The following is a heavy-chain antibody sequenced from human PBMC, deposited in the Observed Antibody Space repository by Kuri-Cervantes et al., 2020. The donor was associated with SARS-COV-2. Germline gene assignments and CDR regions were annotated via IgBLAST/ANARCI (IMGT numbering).Heavy chain of an antibody. J-gene: IGHJ4*02. V-gene: IGHV4-34*01. CDR3: ARGVPGY. CDR1: GESFIGYY. CDR2: INHSGST. Sequence: SETLSLTCAVYGESFIGYYWSWVRQPPGKGLEWIGDINHSGSTNYNPSLKSRVTISLDTSTNQFSLKLGSVTAADTAIYYCARGVPGYWGQGSLVTVSS. D-gene: IGHD6-6*01.